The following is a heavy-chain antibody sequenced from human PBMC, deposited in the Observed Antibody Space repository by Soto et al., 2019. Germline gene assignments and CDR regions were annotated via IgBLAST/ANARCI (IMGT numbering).Heavy chain of an antibody. CDR3: ARGDRGGFDL. D-gene: IGHD3-10*01. Sequence: EVPLVESGGGLVQPGESLRLSCAASGFTFDYYWMHWVRQAPGKGLVWVSRVHSDGTTTTYADSVKGRFTISRDNARNTVSLQRSSLRAEDTAIYYCARGDRGGFDLWGHGTVVTVSS. V-gene: IGHV3-74*01. CDR1: GFTFDYYW. CDR2: VHSDGTTT. J-gene: IGHJ3*01.